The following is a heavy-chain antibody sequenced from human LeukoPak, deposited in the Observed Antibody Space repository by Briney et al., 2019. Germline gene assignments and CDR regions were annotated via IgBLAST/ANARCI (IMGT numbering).Heavy chain of an antibody. CDR2: ISGSAGST. Sequence: PGGSLRLSCAASGFTFSTYAMSWVRQAPGKGLEWVSTISGSAGSTYYADSVKGRFTISRDNSKNTLYLDMSSLRAEDTAVYYCAKDTMVLVPIKLDSWGQGTLVTVSS. V-gene: IGHV3-23*01. CDR3: AKDTMVLVPIKLDS. J-gene: IGHJ4*02. CDR1: GFTFSTYA. D-gene: IGHD3-22*01.